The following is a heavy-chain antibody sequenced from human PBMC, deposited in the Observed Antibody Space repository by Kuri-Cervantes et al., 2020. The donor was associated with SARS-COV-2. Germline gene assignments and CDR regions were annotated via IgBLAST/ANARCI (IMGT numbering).Heavy chain of an antibody. CDR1: GFTFSSYS. J-gene: IGHJ6*03. Sequence: LSLTCAASGFTFSSYSTNWVRQAPGKGLEWVSSISSSSSYIYYADSVKGRFTISRDNAKNSLYLQMNSLRAEDTAVYYCARVRNDYYYYYYMDVWGKGTTVTVSS. V-gene: IGHV3-21*01. CDR3: ARVRNDYYYYYYMDV. CDR2: ISSSSSYI.